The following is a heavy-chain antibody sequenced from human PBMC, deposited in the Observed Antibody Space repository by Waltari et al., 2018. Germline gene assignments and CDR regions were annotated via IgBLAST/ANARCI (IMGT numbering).Heavy chain of an antibody. CDR3: VRDHWGPDY. V-gene: IGHV3-7*01. J-gene: IGHJ4*02. CDR2: INKDGSEK. Sequence: EVHLVESGGGLVQPGGSLRLSCAASGFTFPDYWMSWVRQAPGKGPEWVANINKDGSEKNYVDYVKGRFTISRDNAKDSVYLQMNSLRADDTAMYYCVRDHWGPDYWGQGTLVTVSS. D-gene: IGHD7-27*01. CDR1: GFTFPDYW.